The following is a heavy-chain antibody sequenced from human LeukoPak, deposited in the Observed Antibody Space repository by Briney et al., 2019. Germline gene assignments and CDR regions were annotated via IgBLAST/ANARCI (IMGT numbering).Heavy chain of an antibody. J-gene: IGHJ4*02. CDR1: GYTFTSSD. V-gene: IGHV1-8*01. CDR3: ARGGAGTLEAVD. D-gene: IGHD6-19*01. Sequence: ASVKVSCKASGYTFTSSDINWVRQAPGQGLKWMGWMNPNSGDTGYAQKFQGRVTMTRDTSISTAYMELSSLTSDDTAVYYCARGGAGTLEAVDWGQGTLVTVSS. CDR2: MNPNSGDT.